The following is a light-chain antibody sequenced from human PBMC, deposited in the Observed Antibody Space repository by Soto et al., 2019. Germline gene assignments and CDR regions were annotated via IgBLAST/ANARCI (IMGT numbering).Light chain of an antibody. Sequence: DIQITQSPSSLSASVGDRVTITCRSSQPISTYLNWYQQKPGKAPKVLIYAASSLQAGVPLRFSGSESGTDFTLTISSLQPEDFATYYCQQSFSAPPTFGQGTNVDIK. CDR3: QQSFSAPPT. J-gene: IGKJ1*01. V-gene: IGKV1-39*01. CDR2: AAS. CDR1: QPISTY.